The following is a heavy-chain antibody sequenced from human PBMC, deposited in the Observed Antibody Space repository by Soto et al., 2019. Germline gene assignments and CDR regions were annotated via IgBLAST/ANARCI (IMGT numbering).Heavy chain of an antibody. V-gene: IGHV1-18*01. CDR3: VRGTRFYFDSSGQHY. D-gene: IGHD3-22*01. Sequence: GASVKVSCKASGYTFTSHDISWVRQAPGQGLEWMGWISPYNGNTNYAQRLQGRVTMTADTSTSTAYMELRSLRSDDTAVYYCVRGTRFYFDSSGQHYWGQGTLVTVSS. CDR1: GYTFTSHD. J-gene: IGHJ4*02. CDR2: ISPYNGNT.